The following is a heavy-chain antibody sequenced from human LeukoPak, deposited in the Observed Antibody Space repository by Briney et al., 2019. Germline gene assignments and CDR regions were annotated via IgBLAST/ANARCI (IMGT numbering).Heavy chain of an antibody. CDR1: GFTFSSYA. Sequence: GGSLRLSCAASGFTFSSYAMSWLREAPGEGLEWVSAMSGSGGNTFYADSVKGRFTISRDNSKNTLYLQMNSLRDEDRAIYYCTKEGGDIVVLQEAHAFDIWGQGTLVTVSS. CDR2: MSGSGGNT. V-gene: IGHV3-23*01. J-gene: IGHJ3*02. CDR3: TKEGGDIVVLQEAHAFDI. D-gene: IGHD2-2*01.